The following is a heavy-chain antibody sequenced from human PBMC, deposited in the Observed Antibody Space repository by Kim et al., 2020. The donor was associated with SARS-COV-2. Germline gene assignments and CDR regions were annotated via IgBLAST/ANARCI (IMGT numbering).Heavy chain of an antibody. CDR1: GGSISSYY. CDR2: IYYSGST. CDR3: ASDRSIAAAGTKAFDI. J-gene: IGHJ3*02. V-gene: IGHV4-59*01. Sequence: SETLSLTCTVSGGSISSYYWSWIRQPPGKGLEWIGYIYYSGSTNYTPSLKSRVTISVDTSKNQFSLKLSSVTAADTAVYYCASDRSIAAAGTKAFDIWGQGTMVTVSS. D-gene: IGHD6-13*01.